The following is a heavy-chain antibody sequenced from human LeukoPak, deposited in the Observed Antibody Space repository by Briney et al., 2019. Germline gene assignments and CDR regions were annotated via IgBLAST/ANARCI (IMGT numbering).Heavy chain of an antibody. D-gene: IGHD6-13*01. CDR3: ARDRRYSSSWYYLENWFDP. CDR2: ISSSSSYI. Sequence: GGSLRLSSAASGFTFSSYSMNWVRQAPGKGLEWVSSISSSSSYIYYVDSVKGRFTISRDNAKNSLYLQMNSLRAEDTAVYYCARDRRYSSSWYYLENWFDPWGQGTLVTVSS. V-gene: IGHV3-21*01. CDR1: GFTFSSYS. J-gene: IGHJ5*02.